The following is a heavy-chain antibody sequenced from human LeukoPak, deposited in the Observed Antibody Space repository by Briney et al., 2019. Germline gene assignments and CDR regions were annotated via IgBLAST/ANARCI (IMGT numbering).Heavy chain of an antibody. CDR3: ARVRRTRYYDSSGWLDY. Sequence: PGGSLRLSCAASGFTFSDYCMSWIRQAPGKGLEWVSYISSSSSYTNYADSVNGRFTISRDNAKNSLYLQMNSLRAEDTAVYYCARVRRTRYYDSSGWLDYWGQGTLVTVSS. V-gene: IGHV3-11*05. CDR1: GFTFSDYC. D-gene: IGHD3-22*01. CDR2: ISSSSSYT. J-gene: IGHJ4*02.